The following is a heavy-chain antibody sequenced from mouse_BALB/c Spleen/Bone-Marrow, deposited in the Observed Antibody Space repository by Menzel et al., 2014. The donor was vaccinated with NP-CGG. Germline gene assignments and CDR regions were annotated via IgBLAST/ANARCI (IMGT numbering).Heavy chain of an antibody. V-gene: IGHV5-6-4*01. J-gene: IGHJ4*01. CDR1: GFTFSSYT. CDR3: TRDLYDGYYYYAMDY. CDR2: ISSGGSYT. Sequence: EVQGVESGGGLVKPGGSPKLSCAASGFTFSSYTMSWVRQTPEKRLEWVATISSGGSYTYYPDSVKGRFTISRDNAKNTLYLQMSSLKSEDTAMYYCTRDLYDGYYYYAMDYWGQGTSVTVSS. D-gene: IGHD2-3*01.